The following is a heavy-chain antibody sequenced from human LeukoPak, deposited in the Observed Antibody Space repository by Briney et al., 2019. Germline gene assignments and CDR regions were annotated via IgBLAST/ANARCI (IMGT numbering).Heavy chain of an antibody. CDR3: ARGGSLVFGVLND. V-gene: IGHV1-2*02. D-gene: IGHD3-16*01. Sequence: GASVKVSFKASGYTFTNYYIHWVRQAPGQGLQWMGWINPNGGGTNYAQKFQGRVTMTSDTSITTAYMELSRLRSDDTAMYYCARGGSLVFGVLNDWGQGTLVTVSS. CDR2: INPNGGGT. CDR1: GYTFTNYY. J-gene: IGHJ4*02.